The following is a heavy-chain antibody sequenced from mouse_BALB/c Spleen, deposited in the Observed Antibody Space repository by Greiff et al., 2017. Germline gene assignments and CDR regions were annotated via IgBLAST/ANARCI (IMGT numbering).Heavy chain of an antibody. V-gene: IGHV5-12-1*01. CDR1: GFAFSSYD. J-gene: IGHJ2*01. CDR2: ISSGGGST. D-gene: IGHD1-1*01. CDR3: ARRNYGSRVDYFDY. Sequence: EVKVVESGGGLVKPGGSLKLSCAASGFAFSSYDMSWVRQTPEKRLEWVAYISSGGGSTYYPDTVKGRFTISRDNAKNTLYLQMSSLKSEDTAMYYCARRNYGSRVDYFDYWGQGTTLTVSS.